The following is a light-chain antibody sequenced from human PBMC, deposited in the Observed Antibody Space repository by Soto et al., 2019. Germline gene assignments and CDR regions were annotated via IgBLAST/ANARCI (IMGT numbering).Light chain of an antibody. CDR3: SSYSTMGTYV. V-gene: IGLV2-14*01. Sequence: QSALTQPASVSGSPGQSITISCTGTSSDVGRYDYVSWYQQHPGKAPKLMVSEVSHRPSGVSNRFSGSKSGNTASLTISGLQAEDEADYYCSSYSTMGTYVFGAGTKLTVI. CDR1: SSDVGRYDY. J-gene: IGLJ1*01. CDR2: EVS.